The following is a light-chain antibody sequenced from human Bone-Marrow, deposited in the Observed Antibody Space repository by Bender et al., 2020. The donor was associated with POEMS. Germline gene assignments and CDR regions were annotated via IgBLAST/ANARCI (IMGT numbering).Light chain of an antibody. J-gene: IGLJ3*02. CDR1: SSDVGGNNY. CDR2: DVT. CDR3: CSYAGTNTWL. Sequence: QSALTQPASVSGSPGQSITISCTGTSSDVGGNNYVSWFQQHPGKAPKLIIFDVTKRPSGISIRFSASKSGNTASLTISGLQAEDEADYYCCSYAGTNTWLFGGGTHLTVL. V-gene: IGLV2-14*03.